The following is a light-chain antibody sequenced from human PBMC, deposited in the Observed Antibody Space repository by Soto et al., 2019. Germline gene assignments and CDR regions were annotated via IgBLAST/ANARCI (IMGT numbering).Light chain of an antibody. CDR3: QHYNNYSEA. Sequence: DIPMTQSPSTLSGSVGDRVTITCRASPTISSWLAWYQQKPGKAPKLLIYKASTLKSGVPSRFSGSGSGTEFTLTISSLQPDDFATYYCQHYNNYSEAFGQGTKVELK. J-gene: IGKJ1*01. V-gene: IGKV1-5*03. CDR1: PTISSW. CDR2: KAS.